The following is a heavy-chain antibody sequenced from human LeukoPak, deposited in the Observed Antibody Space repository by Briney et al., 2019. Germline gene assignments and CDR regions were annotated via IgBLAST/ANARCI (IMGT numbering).Heavy chain of an antibody. CDR1: GGTFSSYA. V-gene: IGHV1-69*13. Sequence: GASVKVSCKASGGTFSSYAISWVRQAPGQGLEWMGGIIPIFGTANYAQKYQGRVTITADESTSTAYMELSSLRSEDTAVYYCARVLDYYDSSGYSYYYYYYVDVWGKGTTVTVSS. CDR2: IIPIFGTA. D-gene: IGHD3-22*01. CDR3: ARVLDYYDSSGYSYYYYYYVDV. J-gene: IGHJ6*03.